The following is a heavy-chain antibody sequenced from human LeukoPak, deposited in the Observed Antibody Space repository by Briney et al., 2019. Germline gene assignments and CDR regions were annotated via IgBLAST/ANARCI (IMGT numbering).Heavy chain of an antibody. J-gene: IGHJ4*02. V-gene: IGHV3-64D*06. CDR1: GFTFSSYA. CDR2: ISSSGGST. D-gene: IGHD3-9*01. CDR3: VKDKAPYYDILAGYLGY. Sequence: GGSLRLSCSASGFTFSSYAMHWVRQAPGKGLEYVSAISSSGGSTYYADSVKGRFTISRDNSKNTLYLQMSSLRAEDTAVYYCVKDKAPYYDILAGYLGYWGQGTLVTVSS.